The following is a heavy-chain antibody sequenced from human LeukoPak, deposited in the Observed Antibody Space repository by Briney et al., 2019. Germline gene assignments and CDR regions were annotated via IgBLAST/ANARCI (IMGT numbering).Heavy chain of an antibody. CDR1: GGSISSYY. Sequence: SETLSLTCTASGGSISSYYWSWIRQPPGKGLEWIGHIYYSGSTNYNPSLKSRVTISVDTSKNQFSLKLSSVTAADTAVYYCARVFDTVGAFDIWGHGTMVTVSS. CDR3: ARVFDTVGAFDI. CDR2: IYYSGST. V-gene: IGHV4-59*01. J-gene: IGHJ3*02. D-gene: IGHD5-12*01.